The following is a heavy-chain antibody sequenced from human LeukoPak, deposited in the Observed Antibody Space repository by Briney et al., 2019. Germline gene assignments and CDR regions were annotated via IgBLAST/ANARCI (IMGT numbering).Heavy chain of an antibody. CDR3: VRDEYRDV. Sequence: PSQTLSLTCTVSGASINKDYWAWIRQPAGKGLEWIGRIHPSGITHQNPSLRGRVTMSIDASKNQFSLNLSSVTAADTAVYYCVRDEYRDVWGKGTTVTVSS. CDR1: GASINKDY. D-gene: IGHD2/OR15-2a*01. CDR2: IHPSGIT. V-gene: IGHV4-4*07. J-gene: IGHJ6*04.